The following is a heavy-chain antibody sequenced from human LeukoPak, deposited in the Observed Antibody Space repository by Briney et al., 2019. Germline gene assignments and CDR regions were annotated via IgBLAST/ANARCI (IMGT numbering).Heavy chain of an antibody. J-gene: IGHJ6*03. Sequence: SETLSLTCTVSGGSISSSSYYWGWIRQPPGKGLEWIGSIYYSGSTYYNPSLKSRATISVDPSKNQFSLKLSSVTAADTAVYYCARHSGYSYGYAYYYYYMDVWGKGTTVTVSS. CDR1: GGSISSSSYY. V-gene: IGHV4-39*01. CDR2: IYYSGST. CDR3: ARHSGYSYGYAYYYYYMDV. D-gene: IGHD5-18*01.